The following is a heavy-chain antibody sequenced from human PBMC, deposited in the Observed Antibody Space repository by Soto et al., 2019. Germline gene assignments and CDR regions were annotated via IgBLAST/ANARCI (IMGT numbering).Heavy chain of an antibody. J-gene: IGHJ4*02. D-gene: IGHD2-15*01. Sequence: GASVKVSCKASGYTFTSYYMHWVRQAPGQGLEWMGIINPSGGSTSYAQKFQGRVTMTRDTSTSTVYMELSSLRSEDTAVYYCARDLGRVVAARMVDYWGQGTLVTVSS. V-gene: IGHV1-46*01. CDR3: ARDLGRVVAARMVDY. CDR1: GYTFTSYY. CDR2: INPSGGST.